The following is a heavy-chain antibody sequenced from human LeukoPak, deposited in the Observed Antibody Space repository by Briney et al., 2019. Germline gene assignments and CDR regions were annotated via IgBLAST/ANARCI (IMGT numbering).Heavy chain of an antibody. CDR2: FDPEDGET. V-gene: IGHV1-24*01. Sequence: ASVKVSCKVSGYTLTELSMHWVRQAPGKGLEWMGGFDPEDGETIYAQKFQGRVTMTRDTSISTAYMELSRLRSDDTAVYYCARKTGRARFLEYWGQGTLVTVSS. CDR3: ARKTGRARFLEY. D-gene: IGHD3-3*01. CDR1: GYTLTELS. J-gene: IGHJ4*02.